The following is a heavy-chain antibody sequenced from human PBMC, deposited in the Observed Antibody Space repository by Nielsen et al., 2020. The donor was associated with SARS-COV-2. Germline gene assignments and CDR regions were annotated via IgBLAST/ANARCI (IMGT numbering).Heavy chain of an antibody. V-gene: IGHV3-30*18. CDR1: GFTFSSYG. D-gene: IGHD6-19*01. Sequence: GESLKISCAASGFTFSSYGMHWVRQAPGKGLEWVAVISYDGSNKYYADSVKGRFTISRDNSKNTLYLQMNSLRAEDTAVYYCAKDNTGWYLSVWGQGTLVTVSS. J-gene: IGHJ4*02. CDR3: AKDNTGWYLSV. CDR2: ISYDGSNK.